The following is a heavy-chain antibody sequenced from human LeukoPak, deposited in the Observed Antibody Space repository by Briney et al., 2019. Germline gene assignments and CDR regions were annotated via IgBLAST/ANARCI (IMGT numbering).Heavy chain of an antibody. CDR1: GFSLGGTY. CDR3: AIDKHNWGSDY. J-gene: IGHJ4*02. Sequence: GGSLRLSCAASGFSLGGTYMSWVRQPLGGGPEWLSGINQNGDKTYYVDSVKGRFTISTDNSKNMLFLQINSLRVEDTAVYYSAIDKHNWGSDYWGQGTLVTVSS. CDR2: INQNGDKT. D-gene: IGHD7-27*01. V-gene: IGHV3-23*01.